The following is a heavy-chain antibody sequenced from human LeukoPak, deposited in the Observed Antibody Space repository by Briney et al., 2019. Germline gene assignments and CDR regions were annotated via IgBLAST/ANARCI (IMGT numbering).Heavy chain of an antibody. CDR2: IRSKAYGGTT. V-gene: IGHV3-49*03. CDR3: TTDRTPGRYYYGMDV. D-gene: IGHD1-1*01. CDR1: GFTFCDYA. J-gene: IGHJ6*02. Sequence: PGGSLRLSCTASGFTFCDYAMSWFRQAPGKGLEWVGFIRSKAYGGTTEYAASVKGRFTISRDDSKSIAYLQMNSLKTEDTAVYYCTTDRTPGRYYYGMDVWGQGTTVTVSS.